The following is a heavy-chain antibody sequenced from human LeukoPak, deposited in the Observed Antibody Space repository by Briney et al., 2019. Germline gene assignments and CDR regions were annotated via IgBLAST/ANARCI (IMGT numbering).Heavy chain of an antibody. D-gene: IGHD6-13*01. V-gene: IGHV3-48*03. CDR3: ANESPGYSSSWYVY. CDR1: GFTFSSYE. Sequence: GGSLRLSCAASGFTFSSYEMNWVRQAPGKGLEWVSYISSSGSTIYYADSVKGRFTISRDNAKNSLYLQMNSLRAEDTAVYYCANESPGYSSSWYVYWGQGTLVTVSS. CDR2: ISSSGSTI. J-gene: IGHJ4*02.